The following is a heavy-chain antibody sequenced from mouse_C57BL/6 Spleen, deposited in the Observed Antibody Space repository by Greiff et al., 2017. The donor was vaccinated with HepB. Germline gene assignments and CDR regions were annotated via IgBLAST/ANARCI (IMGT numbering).Heavy chain of an antibody. CDR1: GYAFSSSW. J-gene: IGHJ4*01. CDR3: ARSGDGYYYYAMDY. D-gene: IGHD2-3*01. V-gene: IGHV1-82*01. Sequence: VQLQQSGPELVKPGASVKISCKASGYAFSSSWMNWVKQRPGKGLEWIGRIYPGDGDTNYNGKFKGKATLTADKSSSTAYMQLSSLTSEDSAVYFCARSGDGYYYYAMDYWGQGTSVTVPS. CDR2: IYPGDGDT.